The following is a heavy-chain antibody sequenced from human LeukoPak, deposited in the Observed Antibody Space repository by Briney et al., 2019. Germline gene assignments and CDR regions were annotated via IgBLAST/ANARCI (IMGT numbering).Heavy chain of an antibody. J-gene: IGHJ6*03. CDR2: IIPIFGTA. CDR3: ARVTEYYYGSGSNRLSIQYYYYYMDV. D-gene: IGHD3-10*01. CDR1: GGTFISYA. V-gene: IGHV1-69*13. Sequence: ASVKVSCKASGGTFISYAISWVRQAPGQGLGWMGGIIPIFGTANYVQKFQGRVTITADESTSTAYMELSSLRSEDTAVYYCARVTEYYYGSGSNRLSIQYYYYYMDVWGKGTTVTVSS.